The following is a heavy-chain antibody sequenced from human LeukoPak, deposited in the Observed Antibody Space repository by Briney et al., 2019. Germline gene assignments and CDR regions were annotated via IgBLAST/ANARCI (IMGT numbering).Heavy chain of an antibody. J-gene: IGHJ3*02. Sequence: SETLSLTCTVSGGSISSDSYYWSWIRQAPGKGLEWIGYIYDNKNTNYNPSLKSRVTISVDTSKNQFSLKLSSATAADTAVYYCAREQAKITMIVVVRGGFDIWGQGTMVTVSS. CDR3: AREQAKITMIVVVRGGFDI. V-gene: IGHV4-61*01. CDR1: GGSISSDSYY. D-gene: IGHD3-22*01. CDR2: IYDNKNT.